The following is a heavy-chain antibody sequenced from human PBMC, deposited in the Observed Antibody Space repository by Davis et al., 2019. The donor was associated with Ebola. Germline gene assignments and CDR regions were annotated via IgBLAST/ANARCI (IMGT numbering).Heavy chain of an antibody. J-gene: IGHJ5*02. CDR1: GGSISSYY. CDR2: ISWNSGSI. Sequence: LSLTCTVSGGSISSYYWSWIRQAPGKGLEWVSGISWNSGSIGYADSVKGRFTISRDNAKNSLYLQMNSLRAEDTAVYYCAKELRSEGRFDPWGQGTLVTVSS. D-gene: IGHD3-3*01. CDR3: AKELRSEGRFDP. V-gene: IGHV3-9*01.